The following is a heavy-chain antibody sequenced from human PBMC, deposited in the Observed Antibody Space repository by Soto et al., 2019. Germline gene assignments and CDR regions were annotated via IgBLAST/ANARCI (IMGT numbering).Heavy chain of an antibody. Sequence: SQTLSLTCAISGDSVSSNSAAWNWLRQSPSRGLEWLGRTYYRSKWYNDYVVSVKSRITINPGTSKNQFSLQLNSVTPEDTAVYYCARERGVLSEAFGIWGQGTVVTVSS. CDR3: ARERGVLSEAFGI. J-gene: IGHJ3*02. D-gene: IGHD3-10*01. CDR1: GDSVSSNSAA. V-gene: IGHV6-1*01. CDR2: TYYRSKWYN.